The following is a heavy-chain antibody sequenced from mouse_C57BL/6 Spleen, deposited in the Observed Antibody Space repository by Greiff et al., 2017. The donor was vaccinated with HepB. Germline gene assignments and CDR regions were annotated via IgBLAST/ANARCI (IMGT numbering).Heavy chain of an antibody. CDR1: GYAFSSSW. Sequence: VQLQESGPELVKPGASVKISCKASGYAFSSSWMNWVKQRPGKGLEWIGRIYPGDGDTNYNGKFKGKATLTADKSSSTAYMQLSSLTSEDSAVYFCARSGGPRLPHYYAIDYWGQGTSVTVSS. D-gene: IGHD2-2*01. V-gene: IGHV1-82*01. CDR2: IYPGDGDT. J-gene: IGHJ4*01. CDR3: ARSGGPRLPHYYAIDY.